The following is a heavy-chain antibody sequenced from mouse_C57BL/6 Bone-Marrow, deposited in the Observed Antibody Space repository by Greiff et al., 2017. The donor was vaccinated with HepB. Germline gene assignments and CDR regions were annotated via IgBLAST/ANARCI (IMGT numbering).Heavy chain of an antibody. CDR1: GYTFTSYW. J-gene: IGHJ2*01. D-gene: IGHD2-4*01. CDR2: IYPGNSDT. Sequence: VQLQQSGTVLARPGASVKMSCKTSGYTFTSYWMHWVKQRPGQGLEWIGAIYPGNSDTSYNQKFKGKAKLTAVTSASTAYMELSSLTNEDSAVYYCTRGPSTMSTTVFDYWGQGTTLTVSS. V-gene: IGHV1-5*01. CDR3: TRGPSTMSTTVFDY.